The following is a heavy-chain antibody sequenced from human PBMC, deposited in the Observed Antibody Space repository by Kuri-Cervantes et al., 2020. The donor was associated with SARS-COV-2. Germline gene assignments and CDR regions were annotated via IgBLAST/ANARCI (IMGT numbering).Heavy chain of an antibody. CDR1: GYSFTSYW. V-gene: IGHV5-10-1*01. Sequence: GESLKISCKGSGYSFTSYWISWVRQMPGKGLEWMGRIDPSDSYTNYSPSFQGHVTISADESISTAYLQWSSLKASDTAMYYCARLTTAYWWFDPWGQGTLVTVSS. CDR3: ARLTTAYWWFDP. CDR2: IDPSDSYT. D-gene: IGHD4-11*01. J-gene: IGHJ5*02.